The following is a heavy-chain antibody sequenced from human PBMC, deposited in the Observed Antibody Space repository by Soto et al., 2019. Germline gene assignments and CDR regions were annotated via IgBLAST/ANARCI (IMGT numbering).Heavy chain of an antibody. CDR2: ITGGGSTT. CDR1: GFTFNNYA. D-gene: IGHD6-19*01. J-gene: IGHJ4*02. CDR3: AKESTMTSRGSFDY. V-gene: IGHV3-23*01. Sequence: EVQLLESGGGLVQPGGSLRLSCAASGFTFNNYAMNWDRQAPGKGLEWVSGITGGGSTTFYADSVKGRFTISRDNSDDTLYLQVNGLRAGDTALYYCAKESTMTSRGSFDYWGRGTLVTVSS.